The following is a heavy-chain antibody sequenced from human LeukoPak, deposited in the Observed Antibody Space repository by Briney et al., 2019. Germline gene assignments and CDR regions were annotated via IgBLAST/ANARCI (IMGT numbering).Heavy chain of an antibody. J-gene: IGHJ6*02. D-gene: IGHD6-6*01. CDR1: GFTVNSNY. CDR3: ARGFGKVAANVFWGYTMDV. CDR2: IYTGGST. V-gene: IGHV3-66*02. Sequence: GGSLRLSCAASGFTVNSNYMSWVRQAPGKGLEWVSLIYTGGSTYYADSVKGRFTISRDNSKNTLYLQMNSLRPEDTAVYYCARGFGKVAANVFWGYTMDVWGQGTTVTVSS.